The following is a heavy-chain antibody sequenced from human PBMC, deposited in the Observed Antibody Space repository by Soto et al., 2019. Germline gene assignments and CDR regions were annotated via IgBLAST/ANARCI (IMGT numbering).Heavy chain of an antibody. Sequence: VQLVQSGPEVKKPGASVKVSCKASGYTFPSSGTTWGRQAPGQNLEWMGWISAYNVDTNYSPRLRGRVTMTTDTATRTVYMELKSLKSDDTAVYYCARDQEYSTSGLYWFDLWGQGTLGNVSS. CDR3: ARDQEYSTSGLYWFDL. CDR2: ISAYNVDT. D-gene: IGHD6-6*01. CDR1: GYTFPSSG. J-gene: IGHJ5*02. V-gene: IGHV1-18*04.